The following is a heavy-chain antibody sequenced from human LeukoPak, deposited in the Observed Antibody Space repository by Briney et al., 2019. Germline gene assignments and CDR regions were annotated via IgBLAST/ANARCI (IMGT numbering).Heavy chain of an antibody. J-gene: IGHJ4*02. D-gene: IGHD3-3*01. V-gene: IGHV3-23*01. CDR1: GFTFSSYA. Sequence: LAGGSLRLSCAASGFTFSSYAMSWVRQAPGKGLEWVSAISGSGGSTYYADSVKGRFTISRDNSKNTLYLQMNSLRAEDTALYYCAKDRYYDFWSGYYIGDNWGQGTLVTVSS. CDR3: AKDRYYDFWSGYYIGDN. CDR2: ISGSGGST.